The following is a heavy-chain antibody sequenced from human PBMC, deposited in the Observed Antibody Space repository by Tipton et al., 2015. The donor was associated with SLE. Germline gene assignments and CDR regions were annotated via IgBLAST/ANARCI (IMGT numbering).Heavy chain of an antibody. CDR1: GGSISSGGYY. D-gene: IGHD1-26*01. CDR2: IYNSGST. Sequence: TLSLTCNVSGGSISSGGYYWSWIRQPPGKGLEWIGYIYNSGSTYYNPSLKSRVTISLDTTKSQFSLRLSSVTAADTAVYYCARADGLVGGQVPYWYFDLWCRGTLVTVSS. J-gene: IGHJ2*01. V-gene: IGHV4-61*08. CDR3: ARADGLVGGQVPYWYFDL.